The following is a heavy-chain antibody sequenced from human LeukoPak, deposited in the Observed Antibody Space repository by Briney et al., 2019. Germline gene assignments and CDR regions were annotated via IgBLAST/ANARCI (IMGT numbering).Heavy chain of an antibody. CDR2: INPNSGGT. J-gene: IGHJ4*02. CDR1: GYTFTGYY. CDR3: ASGNSGSYPIFHY. Sequence: ASVKVSCKXSGYTFTGYYMHWVRQAPGQGLEWMGWINPNSGGTNYAQKFEGRVTMTRDTSITTAYMELSRLRSDDTAVYYCASGNSGSYPIFHYWGQGTLVTVSS. V-gene: IGHV1-2*02. D-gene: IGHD1-26*01.